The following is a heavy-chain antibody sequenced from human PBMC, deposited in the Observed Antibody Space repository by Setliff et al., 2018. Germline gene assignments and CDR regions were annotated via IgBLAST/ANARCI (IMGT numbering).Heavy chain of an antibody. V-gene: IGHV4-39*02. Sequence: PSETLSLTCTVSGASINSGSNYWGWIRQPPGKGLEWIGRIHYRGTTYSNASLASRLTLSVDTSKNQFSLKLTSVTAADTAVYYCARERRFCIGSGCYSGNYYYYMDVWGKGTTVTVSS. CDR1: GASINSGSNY. CDR2: IHYRGTT. CDR3: ARERRFCIGSGCYSGNYYYYMDV. J-gene: IGHJ6*03. D-gene: IGHD2-15*01.